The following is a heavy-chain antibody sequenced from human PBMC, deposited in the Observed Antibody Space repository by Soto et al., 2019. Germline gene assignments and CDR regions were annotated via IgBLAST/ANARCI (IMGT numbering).Heavy chain of an antibody. CDR1: GYTFTDYY. J-gene: IGHJ6*02. D-gene: IGHD3-3*01. Sequence: GASVKVSCKASGYTFTDYYMHWVRQAPGQGLEWMGWINPNSGGTNYAQKFQGRVTMTRDTSISTPYMELSRLRSDDTAVYYCARARVPAAILRFFEWLSPDPHYYYYGMDVWGQGTTVTVSS. V-gene: IGHV1-2*02. CDR2: INPNSGGT. CDR3: ARARVPAAILRFFEWLSPDPHYYYYGMDV.